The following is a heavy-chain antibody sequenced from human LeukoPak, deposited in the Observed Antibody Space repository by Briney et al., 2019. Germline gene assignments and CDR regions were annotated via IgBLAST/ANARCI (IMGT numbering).Heavy chain of an antibody. D-gene: IGHD3-3*01. CDR1: GFTFSSYA. CDR3: AKAGGITIFGVVSYMDV. CDR2: ISGSGGST. Sequence: PGGSLRLSCAASGFTFSSYAMSWVRQAPGKGLEWVSLISGSGGSTYYADSVKGRFTISRDNSKNTLYLQMNSLRAEDTAVYYCAKAGGITIFGVVSYMDVWGKGTTVTVSS. V-gene: IGHV3-23*01. J-gene: IGHJ6*03.